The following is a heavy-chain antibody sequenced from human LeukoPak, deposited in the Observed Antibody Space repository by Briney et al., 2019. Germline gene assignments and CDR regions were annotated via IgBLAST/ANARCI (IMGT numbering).Heavy chain of an antibody. CDR1: GGSISSSF. V-gene: IGHV4-59*01. CDR3: ARGGGYYESSGFFVN. J-gene: IGHJ4*02. D-gene: IGHD3-22*01. CDR2: MHYSGST. Sequence: TSETLSLTCIVSGGSISSSFWSWIRQPPGKGLEWIGYMHYSGSTNYNPSFRSRVTISLDTSKIQFSLKLTSVTAADTAVYYCARGGGYYESSGFFVNWGQGALVTVSS.